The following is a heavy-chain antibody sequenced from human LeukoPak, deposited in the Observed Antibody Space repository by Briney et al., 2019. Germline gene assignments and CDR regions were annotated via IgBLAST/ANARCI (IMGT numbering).Heavy chain of an antibody. V-gene: IGHV3-7*01. D-gene: IGHD3-3*01. CDR2: MKQDGSEK. J-gene: IGHJ5*01. CDR1: GFSLDSYW. CDR3: TRDGSGWSDS. Sequence: PGGSLRLSCAASGFSLDSYWMSWVRQAPGKGPEWVANMKQDGSEKYYVDSVKGRFTISRDNAKNSLYLQMNSLRAEDTAVCFCTRDGSGWSDSWGQGTLVTVSS.